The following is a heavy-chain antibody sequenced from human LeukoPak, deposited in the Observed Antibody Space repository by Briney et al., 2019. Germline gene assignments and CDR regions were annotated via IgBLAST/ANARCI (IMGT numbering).Heavy chain of an antibody. CDR3: ARTGIAAAGPFDY. J-gene: IGHJ4*02. CDR2: INWNGGST. V-gene: IGHV3-20*04. Sequence: RTGGSLRLSCAASGFTFGDYGMSWVRQAPGKGLEWVSGINWNGGSTGYADSVKGRFTTSRDNAKNSLYLRMNSLRAEDTALYYCARTGIAAAGPFDYWGQGTLVTVSS. CDR1: GFTFGDYG. D-gene: IGHD6-13*01.